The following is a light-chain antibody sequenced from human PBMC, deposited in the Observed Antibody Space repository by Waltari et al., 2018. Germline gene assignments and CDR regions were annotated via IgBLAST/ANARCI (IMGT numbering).Light chain of an antibody. CDR1: QSVSRN. V-gene: IGKV3-11*01. CDR2: AAS. Sequence: EIVLTQSPATLSLSPGERATLSCRASQSVSRNLAWYQQKPGQTPRLLIYAASNRATGIPARFSGSGSGTDFTLTISSLEPEDFAVYYCQQRSSWPELTFGPGTKVDIK. J-gene: IGKJ3*01. CDR3: QQRSSWPELT.